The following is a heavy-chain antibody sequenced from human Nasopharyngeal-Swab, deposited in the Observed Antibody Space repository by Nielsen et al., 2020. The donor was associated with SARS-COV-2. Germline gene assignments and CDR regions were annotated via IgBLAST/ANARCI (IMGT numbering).Heavy chain of an antibody. CDR2: IIPIFGTA. CDR3: AREDLGYSYGA. J-gene: IGHJ5*02. Sequence: WVRQAPGQGLEWMGGIIPIFGTANYAQKFQGRVTITADKSTSTAYMELSSLRSEDTAVYYCAREDLGYSYGAWGQGTLVTVLL. D-gene: IGHD5-18*01. V-gene: IGHV1-69*06.